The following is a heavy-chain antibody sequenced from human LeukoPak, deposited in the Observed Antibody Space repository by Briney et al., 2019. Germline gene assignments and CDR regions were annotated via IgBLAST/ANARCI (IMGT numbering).Heavy chain of an antibody. J-gene: IGHJ4*02. Sequence: PGGSLRLSCAASGSTFTSFYMHWVRQAPGQGLEWMGIINPSGGSTSYAQKFQGRVTMTRDTSTSTVYMELSSLRSEDTAVYYCARDEGGTAVRYYFDYWGQGTLVTASS. V-gene: IGHV1-46*01. CDR2: INPSGGST. CDR1: GSTFTSFY. D-gene: IGHD2-21*02. CDR3: ARDEGGTAVRYYFDY.